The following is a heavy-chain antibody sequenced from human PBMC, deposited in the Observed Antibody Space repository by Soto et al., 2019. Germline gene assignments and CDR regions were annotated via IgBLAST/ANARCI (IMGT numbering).Heavy chain of an antibody. Sequence: LKISCKASGYSFSTYWIAWVRQRPGKGLDWMGIIYPGDSDTRYSPSFQGQVTISVDNSVDTAYLEWTTLRASDSAMYYCARHSLATQPGDYWGQGTRVTVSS. CDR2: IYPGDSDT. V-gene: IGHV5-51*01. CDR1: GYSFSTYW. J-gene: IGHJ4*02. CDR3: ARHSLATQPGDY. D-gene: IGHD5-12*01.